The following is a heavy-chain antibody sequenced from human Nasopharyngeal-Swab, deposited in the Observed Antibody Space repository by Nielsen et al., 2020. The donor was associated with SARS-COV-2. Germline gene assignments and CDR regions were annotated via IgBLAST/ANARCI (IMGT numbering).Heavy chain of an antibody. CDR3: ARHQRRFLEWLSYYYYMDV. D-gene: IGHD3-3*01. Sequence: ASVKVSCKASGYTFTSYGISWVRQAPGQGLEWMGWISAYNGNTNYAQKLQGRVTMTTDTSTSTAYMELRSLRSDDTAVYYCARHQRRFLEWLSYYYYMDVWGKGTTVTVSS. V-gene: IGHV1-18*01. CDR2: ISAYNGNT. CDR1: GYTFTSYG. J-gene: IGHJ6*03.